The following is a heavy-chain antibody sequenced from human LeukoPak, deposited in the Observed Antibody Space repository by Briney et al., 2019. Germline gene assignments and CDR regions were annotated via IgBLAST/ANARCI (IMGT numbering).Heavy chain of an antibody. CDR3: VKDRWGAILSSYD. D-gene: IGHD3-10*01. Sequence: GGSLRLSCAASGFTFSSYWMSWVRQAPGKGLEWVSALSGSGGRTYYADSARGRFTISRDNSKNTLYLQMNNLGAEDTALYYFVKDRWGAILSSYDWGQGTLVTVSS. V-gene: IGHV3-23*01. CDR1: GFTFSSYW. CDR2: LSGSGGRT. J-gene: IGHJ4*02.